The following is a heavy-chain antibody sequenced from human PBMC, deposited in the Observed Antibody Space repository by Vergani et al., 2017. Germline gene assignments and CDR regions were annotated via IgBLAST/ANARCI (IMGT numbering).Heavy chain of an antibody. CDR3: ARDELRDAFDL. D-gene: IGHD2-21*01. J-gene: IGHJ3*01. CDR1: GFAFDTYG. Sequence: QVQLVESGGGVVQPGGSLRLSCVASGFAFDTYGMHWVRPAPGKGLEWVAFIRFDGSNKFYSDSVKGRFSIDRDNSKKTHYLQMSGLTGDDTAMYYCARDELRDAFDLWGQGTLVIVSS. CDR2: IRFDGSNK. V-gene: IGHV3-30*02.